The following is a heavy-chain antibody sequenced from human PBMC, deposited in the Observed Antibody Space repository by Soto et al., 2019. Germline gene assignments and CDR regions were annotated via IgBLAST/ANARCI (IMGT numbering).Heavy chain of an antibody. J-gene: IGHJ5*02. CDR1: GYSFTSYW. D-gene: IGHD3-16*02. Sequence: GESLKISCEGSGYSFTSYWISWVRQVPGKGLEWMGRIDPNDSYTNYSAAFQGHVTFSADKSISTAFLQWSSLKASDTAMYFCARHGVITSGGIIVSNWFDPWGQGTPVTVSS. CDR3: ARHGVITSGGIIVSNWFDP. CDR2: IDPNDSYT. V-gene: IGHV5-10-1*01.